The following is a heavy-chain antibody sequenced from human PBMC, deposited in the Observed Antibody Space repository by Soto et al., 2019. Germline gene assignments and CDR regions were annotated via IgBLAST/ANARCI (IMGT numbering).Heavy chain of an antibody. Sequence: SETLSLTCTVSGGSISSSSYYWGWIRQAPGKGLEWIGYIYCSGSTNYSPSLKSRVTISVDTSKNQFSLKLSSVTAADTAVYYCARLYCSSTSGSAHNSNWFDPWGQGTLVTVSS. J-gene: IGHJ5*02. D-gene: IGHD2-2*01. CDR2: IYCSGST. V-gene: IGHV4-61*05. CDR3: ARLYCSSTSGSAHNSNWFDP. CDR1: GGSISSSSYY.